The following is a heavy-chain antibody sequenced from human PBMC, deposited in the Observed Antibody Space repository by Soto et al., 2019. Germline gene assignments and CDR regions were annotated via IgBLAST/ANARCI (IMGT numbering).Heavy chain of an antibody. J-gene: IGHJ4*02. Sequence: QVQLVQSGAAVKKPGASVTVSCKTSGYPFNIYGISWVRQAPGQGLERMGWISPYNGNKRYAQNLQDRVTMTTDTSTTTAYLELRSLRSDDTAVYYCARELSALGTIDYWGQGPLVTVSS. D-gene: IGHD1-7*01. CDR1: GYPFNIYG. CDR3: ARELSALGTIDY. V-gene: IGHV1-18*01. CDR2: ISPYNGNK.